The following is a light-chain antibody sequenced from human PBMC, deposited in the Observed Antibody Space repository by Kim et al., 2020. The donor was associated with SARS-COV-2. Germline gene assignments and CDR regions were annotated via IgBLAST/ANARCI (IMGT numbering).Light chain of an antibody. CDR2: RDN. Sequence: SYELTQPLSASVALGQTARITCGGNNIGGKNVHWYQQKPGQAPVLVIYRDNNRPSGIPERFSGSNSGRTATLTISGAQAGDEADYYCQVWDSSTIFGGGTQLTVL. J-gene: IGLJ7*01. V-gene: IGLV3-9*01. CDR3: QVWDSSTI. CDR1: NIGGKN.